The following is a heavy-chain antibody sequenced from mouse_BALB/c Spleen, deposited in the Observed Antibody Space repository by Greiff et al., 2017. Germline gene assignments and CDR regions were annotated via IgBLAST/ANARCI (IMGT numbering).Heavy chain of an antibody. Sequence: EVKLMESGAELVKPGASVKLSCTASGFNIKDTYMHWVKQRPEQGLEWIGRIDPANGNTKYDPKFQGKATITADTSSNTAYLQLSSLTSEDTAVYYCARLKSYFDYWGQGTTLTVSS. V-gene: IGHV14-3*02. J-gene: IGHJ2*01. CDR3: ARLKSYFDY. CDR2: IDPANGNT. CDR1: GFNIKDTY.